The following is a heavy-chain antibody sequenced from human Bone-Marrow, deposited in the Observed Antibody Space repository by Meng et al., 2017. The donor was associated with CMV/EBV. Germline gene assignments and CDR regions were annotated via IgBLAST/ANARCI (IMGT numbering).Heavy chain of an antibody. CDR3: ARRSRYGSGWYVDY. Sequence: SETLSLTCAVYGESFSDHYWTWIRQPPEKGLEWIAEISDSGSTNYNPSLKSRVIISVDTSKNQFSLKVTSVTAADTAVYYCARRSRYGSGWYVDYWGQGTLVTVPS. CDR2: ISDSGST. D-gene: IGHD6-19*01. V-gene: IGHV4-34*01. CDR1: GESFSDHY. J-gene: IGHJ4*02.